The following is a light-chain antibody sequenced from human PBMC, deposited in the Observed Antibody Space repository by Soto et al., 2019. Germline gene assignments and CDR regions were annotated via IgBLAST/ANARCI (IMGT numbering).Light chain of an antibody. CDR2: DTN. Sequence: QSVLTQPPSVSGAPGQRVTISCTGSSSNIGAGYDVHWYQQLPGTAPKLLIYDTNHRPSGVPDRFSGSKSGTSASLAITGLLPEDEADYYCQSYDSSLPWVFGGGTKVTVL. CDR1: SSNIGAGYD. CDR3: QSYDSSLPWV. J-gene: IGLJ3*02. V-gene: IGLV1-40*01.